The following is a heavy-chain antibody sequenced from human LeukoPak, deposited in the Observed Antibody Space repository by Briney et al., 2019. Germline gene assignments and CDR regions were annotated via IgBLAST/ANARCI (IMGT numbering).Heavy chain of an antibody. D-gene: IGHD5-18*01. CDR3: ARGYPAMVSAPDY. V-gene: IGHV3-53*01. CDR2: IYSGGST. CDR1: GFTVSSNY. Sequence: GGSLRLSCAASGFTVSSNYMSWVRQAPGKGLEWVSVIYSGGSTYYADSVKGRFTISRDNSKNTLYLQMNCLRAEDTAVYYCARGYPAMVSAPDYWGQGTLVTVSS. J-gene: IGHJ4*02.